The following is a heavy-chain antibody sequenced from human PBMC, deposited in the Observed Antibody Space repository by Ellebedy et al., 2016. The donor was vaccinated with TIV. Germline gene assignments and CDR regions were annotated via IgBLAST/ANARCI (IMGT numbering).Heavy chain of an antibody. V-gene: IGHV3-48*02. J-gene: IGHJ4*02. CDR3: AKDRNSGYDLDY. Sequence: PGGSLRLSCEASRFTFSTYSMNWVRQAPGKGLEWISYIGSRSGIFRYADSVKGRFTISRDNAKNSLYLQVDSLRDEDTAVYYCAKDRNSGYDLDYWGQGTLVTVSS. CDR1: RFTFSTYS. CDR2: IGSRSGIF. D-gene: IGHD5-12*01.